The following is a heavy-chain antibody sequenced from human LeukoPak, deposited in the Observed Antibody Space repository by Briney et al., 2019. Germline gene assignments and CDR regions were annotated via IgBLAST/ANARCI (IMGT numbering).Heavy chain of an antibody. CDR1: GFTFDDYG. J-gene: IGHJ5*02. CDR2: INWNGGST. D-gene: IGHD6-13*01. V-gene: IGHV3-20*04. Sequence: GGSLRLSCAASGFTFDDYGMSWVRQAPGKGLEWVSGINWNGGSTGYADSVKGRFTISRDNAKTSLYLQMKSLRAEDTALYYCARAKRIAAAGTRWFDPWGQGTLVTVSS. CDR3: ARAKRIAAAGTRWFDP.